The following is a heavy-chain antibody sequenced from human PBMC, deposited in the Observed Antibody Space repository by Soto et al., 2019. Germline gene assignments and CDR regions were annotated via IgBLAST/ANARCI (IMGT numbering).Heavy chain of an antibody. V-gene: IGHV3-15*07. CDR3: TTDREGSGYYDDY. Sequence: GESLKISCAASGFTFSNAWMNWVRQAPGKGLEWVGRIKSKTDGGTTDYAAPVKGRFTISRDDSKNTLYLQMNSLKTEDTAVYYCTTDREGSGYYDDYWGQGTLVTVSS. J-gene: IGHJ4*02. CDR1: GFTFSNAW. CDR2: IKSKTDGGTT. D-gene: IGHD3-22*01.